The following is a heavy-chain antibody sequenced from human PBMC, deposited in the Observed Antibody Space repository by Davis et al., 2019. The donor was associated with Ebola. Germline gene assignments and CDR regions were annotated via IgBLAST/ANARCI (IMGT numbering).Heavy chain of an antibody. CDR2: IHHSGGT. Sequence: SETLSLTCTVSGDSITNGDYAWTWIRQSPGKGLEWIVYIHHSGGTYYNPSLKSRLTISVDTSKNQFSLRLSSVTAADTAVYYCARDDLPGLIDSWGQGILATVSS. V-gene: IGHV4-30-4*08. CDR3: ARDDLPGLIDS. D-gene: IGHD3-16*01. CDR1: GDSITNGDYA. J-gene: IGHJ4*02.